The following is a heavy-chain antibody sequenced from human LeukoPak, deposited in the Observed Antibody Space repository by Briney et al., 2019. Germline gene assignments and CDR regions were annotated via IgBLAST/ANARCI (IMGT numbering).Heavy chain of an antibody. Sequence: SETLSLTCTVSGGSISSYYWSWIRQPPGKGLEWIGYIYYSGSTNYNPSLKSRVTISVDTSKNQFSLKLSSVTAADTAVYYCASGVGATIYFDYWGQGTLVTVSS. CDR2: IYYSGST. D-gene: IGHD1-26*01. V-gene: IGHV4-59*08. CDR1: GGSISSYY. J-gene: IGHJ4*02. CDR3: ASGVGATIYFDY.